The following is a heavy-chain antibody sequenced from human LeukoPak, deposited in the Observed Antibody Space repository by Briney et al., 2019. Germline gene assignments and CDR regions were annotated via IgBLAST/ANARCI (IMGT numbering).Heavy chain of an antibody. V-gene: IGHV3-30*18. J-gene: IGHJ3*02. CDR2: ISYDGSNK. CDR3: ANRRPSAVAAFDI. Sequence: GSLRLSFAASGFTFSSYGMHWLGQAPGKGLEWVAVISYDGSNKNYADSVKGRFTISRDNSKNTLNLQMNSLRAEDTAVYYCANRRPSAVAAFDIWGQGTMVTVSS. D-gene: IGHD2-15*01. CDR1: GFTFSSYG.